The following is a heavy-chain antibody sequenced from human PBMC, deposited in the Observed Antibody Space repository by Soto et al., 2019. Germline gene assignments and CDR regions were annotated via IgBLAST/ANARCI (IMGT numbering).Heavy chain of an antibody. CDR3: ERWWNDEEWVETMDV. CDR2: IYYDGSNE. CDR1: GFIFSEYG. V-gene: IGHV3-33*01. D-gene: IGHD1-1*01. Sequence: QVQLVESGGAVVQPGRSLRLSCGASGFIFSEYGMHWVRQAPGKGLEWVAVIYYDGSNEHYSESVRGRFTISRDNSKNMLYLEMNSLRAEDTAIYYCERWWNDEEWVETMDVWGQGTTVTVSS. J-gene: IGHJ6*01.